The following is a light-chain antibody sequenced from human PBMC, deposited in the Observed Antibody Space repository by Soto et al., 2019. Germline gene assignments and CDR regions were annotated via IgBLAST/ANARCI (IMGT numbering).Light chain of an antibody. J-gene: IGKJ1*01. CDR1: QSIRRR. Sequence: DIQMAQSPSTLSASVGGRVTITCRASQSIRRRLAWYQQKPGKAPNLLIYDASSLERGVPSRFSGGGSGTEFSLTISSLHPEDFATHYSQKYNTYPWTFGQGTNVDIK. CDR2: DAS. CDR3: QKYNTYPWT. V-gene: IGKV1-5*01.